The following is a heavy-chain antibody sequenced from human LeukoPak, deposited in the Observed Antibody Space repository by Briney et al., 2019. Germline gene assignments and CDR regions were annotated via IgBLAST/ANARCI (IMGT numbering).Heavy chain of an antibody. CDR1: GGSISSSSYY. V-gene: IGHV4-39*01. Sequence: SETLSLTCTVSGGSISSSSYYWGWIRQPPGKGLEWIGSIYYSGSTYYNPSLKSRVTISVDTSKNQFSLKLTSVTPADTAVYYYARTMVRGKAFDRWGQGTLVTVSS. CDR2: IYYSGST. CDR3: ARTMVRGKAFDR. J-gene: IGHJ5*02. D-gene: IGHD3-10*01.